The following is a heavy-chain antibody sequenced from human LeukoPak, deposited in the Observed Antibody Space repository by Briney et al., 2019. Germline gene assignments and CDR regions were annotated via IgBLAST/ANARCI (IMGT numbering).Heavy chain of an antibody. CDR3: ARGQRRTDGYKH. D-gene: IGHD5-24*01. CDR2: INHSGST. CDR1: GGSFSGYY. J-gene: IGHJ4*02. V-gene: IGHV4-34*01. Sequence: SETLSLTCAVYGGSFSGYYWSWIRQPPGKGMEWIGEINHSGSTNYNPSLKSRVTISVDTSKNQFSLKLSSVTAADTAVYYCARGQRRTDGYKHWGQGTLVTVSS.